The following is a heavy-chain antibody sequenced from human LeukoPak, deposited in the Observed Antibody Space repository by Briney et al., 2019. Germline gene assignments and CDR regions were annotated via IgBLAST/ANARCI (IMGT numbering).Heavy chain of an antibody. D-gene: IGHD5-12*01. Sequence: SVKVSFKTSGGTFYNYAISWVRQAPGQGLEWMGRVVPMFGIRNYPQTFRGRVNITADKATNTVYMELRSLRAEDTAIYYCATEPSRSYSFDHLDFWGLGTPVTVSS. J-gene: IGHJ4*02. V-gene: IGHV1-69*04. CDR1: GGTFYNYA. CDR3: ATEPSRSYSFDHLDF. CDR2: VVPMFGIR.